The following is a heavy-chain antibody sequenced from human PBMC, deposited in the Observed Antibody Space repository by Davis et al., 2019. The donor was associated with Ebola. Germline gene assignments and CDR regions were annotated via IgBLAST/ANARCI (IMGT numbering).Heavy chain of an antibody. V-gene: IGHV3-48*03. CDR3: ARDQYSYGSKGIDY. CDR1: GFTFSSYE. J-gene: IGHJ4*02. D-gene: IGHD5-18*01. CDR2: ISSSGSTI. Sequence: PGGSLRLSCAASGFTFSSYEMNWVRQAPGKGLEWVSYISSSGSTIYYADSVKGRFTISRDNAKNSLYLQMNSLRAEDTAVYYCARDQYSYGSKGIDYWGQGTLVTVSS.